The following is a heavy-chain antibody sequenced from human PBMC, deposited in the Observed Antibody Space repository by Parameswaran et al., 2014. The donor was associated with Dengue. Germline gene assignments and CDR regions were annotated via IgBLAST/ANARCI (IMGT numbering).Heavy chain of an antibody. Sequence: VRQAPGKGLEWIGYIYYSGSTNYNPSLKSRVTISVDTSKNQFSLKLSSVTAADTAVYYCARSFSGLVELDYWGQGTLVTVSS. V-gene: IGHV4-59*01. J-gene: IGHJ4*02. CDR3: ARSFSGLVELDY. D-gene: IGHD2/OR15-2a*01. CDR2: IYYSGST.